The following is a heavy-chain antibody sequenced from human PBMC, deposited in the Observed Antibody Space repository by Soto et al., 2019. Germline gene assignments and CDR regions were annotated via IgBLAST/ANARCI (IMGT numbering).Heavy chain of an antibody. D-gene: IGHD6-6*01. CDR1: GFTFSSYE. V-gene: IGHV3-48*03. CDR2: ISSSGSTI. J-gene: IGHJ4*02. CDR3: ASPTGGSSSPCSDY. Sequence: GGSLRLSCAASGFTFSSYEMNWVRQAPGEGLEWVSYISSSGSTIYYADSVKGRFTISRDNAKNSLYLQMNSLRAEDTAVYYCASPTGGSSSPCSDYWGQGTLVTVSS.